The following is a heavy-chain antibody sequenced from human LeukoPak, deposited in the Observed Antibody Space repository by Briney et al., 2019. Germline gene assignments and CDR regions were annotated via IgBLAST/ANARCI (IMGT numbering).Heavy chain of an antibody. CDR2: IYHSGYS. CDR3: ARAYGSGSYLYLDY. V-gene: IGHV4-4*02. D-gene: IGHD3-10*01. CDR1: GGSISSTNR. J-gene: IGHJ4*02. Sequence: SETLSLTCAVSGGSISSTNRWSWVRQPPGKGLEWIGEIYHSGYSNYNASLGSRVTISVDTSKNQFSLKLTSVTAADTAVYYCARAYGSGSYLYLDYWGQGTLVTVSS.